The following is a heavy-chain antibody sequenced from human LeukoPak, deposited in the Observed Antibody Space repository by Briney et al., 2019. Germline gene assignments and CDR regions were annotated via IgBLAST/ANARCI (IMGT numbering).Heavy chain of an antibody. J-gene: IGHJ6*02. CDR1: GFTFSSYA. V-gene: IGHV3-23*01. Sequence: QPGGSLRLSCAASGFTFSSYAMTWVRQAPGKGLEWVSTTSGSGGITYYADSVQGRFTISRDNSKNTLFLQMNSLRAEDTALYYCAKEGGDSSGYLISYFGMDVWGQGTTAAVSS. CDR2: TSGSGGIT. CDR3: AKEGGDSSGYLISYFGMDV. D-gene: IGHD3-22*01.